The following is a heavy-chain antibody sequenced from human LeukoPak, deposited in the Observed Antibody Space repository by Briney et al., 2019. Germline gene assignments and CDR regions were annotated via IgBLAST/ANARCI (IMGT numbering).Heavy chain of an antibody. J-gene: IGHJ3*02. CDR2: IYYSGST. Sequence: PSETLSLTCNVSGGSISSSIYYWGWIRQPPGKGLEWIGSIYYSGSTYYNPSLKSRVTISVDTSKNQFSLKLSSVTAADTAVYYCARRGHWYYYDSSGYYGHPRGAFDIWGQGTMVTVSS. D-gene: IGHD3-22*01. CDR1: GGSISSSIYY. V-gene: IGHV4-39*07. CDR3: ARRGHWYYYDSSGYYGHPRGAFDI.